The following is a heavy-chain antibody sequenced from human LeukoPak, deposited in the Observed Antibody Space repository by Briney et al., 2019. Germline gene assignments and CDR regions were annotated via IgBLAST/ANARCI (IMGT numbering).Heavy chain of an antibody. V-gene: IGHV1-69*13. D-gene: IGHD6-13*01. CDR1: GGTFSSYA. J-gene: IGHJ4*02. Sequence: SVKVSCKASGGTFSSYAISWVRQAPGQGLEWMGGIIPIFGTANYAQKFQGRVTITADESTSTAYMGLSSLRSEDTAVYYCARAPREDSSPLGYWGQGTLVTVSS. CDR3: ARAPREDSSPLGY. CDR2: IIPIFGTA.